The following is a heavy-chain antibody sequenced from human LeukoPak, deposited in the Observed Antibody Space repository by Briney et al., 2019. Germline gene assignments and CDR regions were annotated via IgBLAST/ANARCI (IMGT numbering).Heavy chain of an antibody. V-gene: IGHV6-1*01. CDR2: TYYRSKWYN. Sequence: SQTLSLTCAISGDSVSSNSAAWNWIRQSPSRGLEWLGRTYYRSKWYNDYAVSVKSRITINPDTSKNQFSLQLNSVTPEDTAVYYYARENWYYYDSSGRDYYYYGMDVWGQGTTVTVSS. D-gene: IGHD3-22*01. J-gene: IGHJ6*02. CDR3: ARENWYYYDSSGRDYYYYGMDV. CDR1: GDSVSSNSAA.